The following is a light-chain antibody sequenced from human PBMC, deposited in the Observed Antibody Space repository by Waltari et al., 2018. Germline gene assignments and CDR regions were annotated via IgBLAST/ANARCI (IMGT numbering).Light chain of an antibody. V-gene: IGKV1-5*03. CDR3: QQYNSYSLLT. Sequence: WRASQSISNWLAWYQQKQGKAPKLLIYKASTLESGVPARFSGRGSGTEFTLTISSLQPDDFATYYCQQYNSYSLLTFGGGTKVEIK. CDR2: KAS. J-gene: IGKJ4*01. CDR1: QSISNW.